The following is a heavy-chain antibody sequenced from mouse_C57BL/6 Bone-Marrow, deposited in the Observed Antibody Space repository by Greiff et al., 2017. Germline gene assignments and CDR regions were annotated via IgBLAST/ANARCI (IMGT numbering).Heavy chain of an antibody. D-gene: IGHD3-2*02. CDR3: ARGGQLRLPWFAY. J-gene: IGHJ3*01. V-gene: IGHV1-64*01. CDR2: IHPNSGST. CDR1: GYTFTSYW. Sequence: QVQLQQPGAELVKPGASVKLSCKASGYTFTSYWMHWVKQRPGQGLEWIGMIHPNSGSTNYNEKFKSKATLTVDKSSSTAYMQLSSLTSEDSAVYYCARGGQLRLPWFAYWGQGTLVTVSA.